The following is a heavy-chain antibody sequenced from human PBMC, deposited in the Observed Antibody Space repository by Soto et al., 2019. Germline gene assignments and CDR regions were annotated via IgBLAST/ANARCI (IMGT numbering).Heavy chain of an antibody. D-gene: IGHD6-13*01. V-gene: IGHV1-69*12. J-gene: IGHJ6*02. CDR1: GGTFSSYA. CDR2: IIPIFGTA. Sequence: QVQLVQSGAEVKKPGSSVKVSCKASGGTFSSYAISWVRQAPGQGLEWMGGIIPIFGTANYAQKFQGRVTITADESTSTAYMELSSLRSEDTAVYCCARDPWVDSSSHNGYYYGMDVWGQGTTVTVSS. CDR3: ARDPWVDSSSHNGYYYGMDV.